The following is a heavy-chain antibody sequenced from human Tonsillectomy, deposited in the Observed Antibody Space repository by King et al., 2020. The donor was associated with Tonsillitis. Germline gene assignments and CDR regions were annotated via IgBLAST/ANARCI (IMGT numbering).Heavy chain of an antibody. CDR2: INFDGSLT. V-gene: IGHV3-74*03. Sequence: VQLVESGGGLVQPGGSLRLSCAASGFTFSTSWMHWVRQAPGKGLEWVSRINFDGSLTTYADAVKGRIFISRDNAKNTRYLDINDLRAEDMAVYYCVKEEGNYYYYYMDVWGSGTTVTVSS. CDR3: VKEEGNYYYYYMDV. J-gene: IGHJ6*03. CDR1: GFTFSTSW.